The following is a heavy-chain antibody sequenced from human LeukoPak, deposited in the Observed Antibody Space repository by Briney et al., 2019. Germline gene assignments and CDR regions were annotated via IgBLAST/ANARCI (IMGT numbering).Heavy chain of an antibody. V-gene: IGHV1-2*06. Sequence: ASVKVSCKASGYTFTSYAMHWVRQAPGQGLEWMGRMHPSGGATNYAQRFQGRVTLTRDTSIDTAYMELSRLTSDDTAVYYCARDLPFEDWGQGTLVTVSS. CDR3: ARDLPFED. D-gene: IGHD2/OR15-2a*01. CDR1: GYTFTSYA. CDR2: MHPSGGAT. J-gene: IGHJ4*02.